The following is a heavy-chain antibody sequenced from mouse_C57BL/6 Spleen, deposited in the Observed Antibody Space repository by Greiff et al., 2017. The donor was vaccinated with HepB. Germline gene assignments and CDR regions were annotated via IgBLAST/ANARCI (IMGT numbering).Heavy chain of an antibody. D-gene: IGHD4-1*01. Sequence: EVQLVESGGGLVQPGGSLKLSCAASGFTFSDYYMYWVRQTPEKRLEWVAYISNGGGSTYYPDTVKGRFTISRDNAKNTLYLQMSRLKSEDTAMYYCARHAWDEGYFDYWGQGTTLTVSS. CDR1: GFTFSDYY. V-gene: IGHV5-12*01. J-gene: IGHJ2*01. CDR2: ISNGGGST. CDR3: ARHAWDEGYFDY.